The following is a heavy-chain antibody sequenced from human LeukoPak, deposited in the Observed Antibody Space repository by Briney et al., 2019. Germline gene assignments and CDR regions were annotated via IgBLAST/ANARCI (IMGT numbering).Heavy chain of an antibody. V-gene: IGHV1-24*01. Sequence: ASVKVSCKVSGYTLIELSMHWVRQAPGKGVEWMGGFDPKDGETINAQKFQGGVTMTEVTSTDTAYMELSSLRSEDTAVYYCATGESLFVGATKYGWFDPWGQGTLVTVSS. J-gene: IGHJ5*02. D-gene: IGHD1-26*01. CDR2: FDPKDGET. CDR3: ATGESLFVGATKYGWFDP. CDR1: GYTLIELS.